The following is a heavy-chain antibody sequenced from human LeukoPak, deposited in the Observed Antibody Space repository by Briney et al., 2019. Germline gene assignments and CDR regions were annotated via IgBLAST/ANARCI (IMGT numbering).Heavy chain of an antibody. CDR1: GYSISSGDY. J-gene: IGHJ4*02. D-gene: IGHD2-15*01. CDR3: ARGYCSGGSCYYFDY. Sequence: SETLSLTCTVSGYSISSGDYWGWIRQLPGKGLEWTGMSYHSGRTDYNPSLKSRVTISEDTSKNQFSLKLSSVTAADTAVYYCARGYCSGGSCYYFDYWGQGTLVTVSS. CDR2: SYHSGRT. V-gene: IGHV4-38-2*02.